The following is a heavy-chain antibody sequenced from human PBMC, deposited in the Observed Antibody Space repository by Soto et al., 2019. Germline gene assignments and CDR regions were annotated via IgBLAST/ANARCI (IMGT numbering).Heavy chain of an antibody. V-gene: IGHV3-23*01. D-gene: IGHD3-16*01. CDR2: ISGSGGST. CDR3: EKGQKEDRSALREYGLDS. CDR1: GFTFSSYA. J-gene: IGHJ5*01. Sequence: EVQLLESGGGLVQPGGSLRLSCAASGFTFSSYAMSWVRQAPGKGLEWVSAISGSGGSTYYADSVKGRFTISIDNSNNTLYLQMNSLRAEDTAVYYCEKGQKEDRSALREYGLDSWGQGTLVTVCS.